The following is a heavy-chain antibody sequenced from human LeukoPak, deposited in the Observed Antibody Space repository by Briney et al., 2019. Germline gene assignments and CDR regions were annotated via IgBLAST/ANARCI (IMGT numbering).Heavy chain of an antibody. D-gene: IGHD3-3*01. V-gene: IGHV3-30*02. J-gene: IGHJ4*02. CDR2: IRYDGSNK. Sequence: GGSLRLSCAASGFTFSSYGMHWVRQAPGKGLEWVAFIRYDGSNKYYADSVKGRFTISRDNSKNTLYLQMNSLRAEDTAVYYCAKPAAWLYYDFWSGQHYWGQGTLVTVSS. CDR1: GFTFSSYG. CDR3: AKPAAWLYYDFWSGQHY.